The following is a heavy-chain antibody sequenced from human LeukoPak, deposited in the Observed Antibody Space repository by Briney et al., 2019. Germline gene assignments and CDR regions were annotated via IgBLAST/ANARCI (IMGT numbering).Heavy chain of an antibody. Sequence: GRSLRLSCSASGFTFGDYAISWVRQAPGKGLEWIGCTRSKGYGGTTVYAASVKGRFTISRDDSKSIAYLHMNSLESEDTAVYYCTRGTGSDYWGQGTLVTVSS. J-gene: IGHJ4*02. CDR3: TRGTGSDY. CDR1: GFTFGDYA. V-gene: IGHV3-49*04. D-gene: IGHD2-15*01. CDR2: TRSKGYGGTT.